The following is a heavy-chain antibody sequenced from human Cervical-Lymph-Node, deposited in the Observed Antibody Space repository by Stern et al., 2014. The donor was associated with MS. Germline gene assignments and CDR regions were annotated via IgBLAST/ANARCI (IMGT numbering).Heavy chain of an antibody. CDR3: GRRDYYDSSGHYDDAFDI. J-gene: IGHJ3*02. CDR2: INYKGST. CDR1: GGSISTFY. V-gene: IGHV4-59*01. D-gene: IGHD3-22*01. Sequence: QVQLQESGPGLVKPSETLSLTCTVSGGSISTFYWNWIRQPPGKGLEWIGQINYKGSTNYNPSLKSRVTISVDTSKNQFSLKLSSVTAADTAVYYCGRRDYYDSSGHYDDAFDIWGQGTMVTVSS.